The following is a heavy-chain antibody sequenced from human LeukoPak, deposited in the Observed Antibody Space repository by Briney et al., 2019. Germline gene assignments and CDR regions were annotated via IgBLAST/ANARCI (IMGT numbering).Heavy chain of an antibody. CDR1: DFSVGSNY. CDR3: ARDLHPRLTGYFDY. V-gene: IGHV3-53*01. J-gene: IGHJ4*02. D-gene: IGHD3-16*01. Sequence: GGSLRLSCAASDFSVGSNYMTWVRQAPGKGLEWVSFIYSVGTTFYADSVKGRFTISRDTSKNTLYLQMNSLRADDTAVYYCARDLHPRLTGYFDYWGQGTVVTVSS. CDR2: IYSVGTT.